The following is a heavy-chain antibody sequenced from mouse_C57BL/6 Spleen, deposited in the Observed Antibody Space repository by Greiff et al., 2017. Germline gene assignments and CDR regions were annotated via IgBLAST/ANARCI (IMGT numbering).Heavy chain of an antibody. CDR1: GYSITSGYY. CDR3: ARGRYDGYSYYFDY. J-gene: IGHJ2*01. D-gene: IGHD2-3*01. V-gene: IGHV3-6*01. Sequence: DVQLVESGPGLVKPSQSLSLTCSVTGYSITSGYYWNWIRQFPGNKLEWMGYISYDGSNNYNPSLKNRISISRDTSKNQFFLKLNSVTTEDTATYYCARGRYDGYSYYFDYWGQGTTLTVSS. CDR2: ISYDGSN.